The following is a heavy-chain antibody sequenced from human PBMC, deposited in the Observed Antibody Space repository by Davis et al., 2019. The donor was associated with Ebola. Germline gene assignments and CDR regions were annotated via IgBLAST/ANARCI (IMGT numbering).Heavy chain of an antibody. V-gene: IGHV3-48*02. Sequence: GESLKISCAASGFTFSSYSMNWVRQAPGKGLEWVSYISSSSSTIYYADSVKGRFTISRDNAKNSLYLQMNSLRDEDTAVYYCARVATTVTIRIDYWGQGTLVTVSS. D-gene: IGHD4-17*01. CDR1: GFTFSSYS. J-gene: IGHJ4*02. CDR3: ARVATTVTIRIDY. CDR2: ISSSSSTI.